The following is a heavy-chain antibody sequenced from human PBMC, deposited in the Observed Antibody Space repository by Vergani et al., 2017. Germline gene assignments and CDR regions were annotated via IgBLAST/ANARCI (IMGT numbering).Heavy chain of an antibody. CDR1: GYTFTGYY. CDR2: INPNSGGT. Sequence: QVQLVQSGAEVKKPGASVKVSCKASGYTFTGYYIHWVRQAPGQGLEWMGWINPNSGGTNYAQKIQGRVTMTRDTSISTAYMELSRLRSDDTAVYYCARDSDYDILTGLWDYWGQGTLVTVSS. J-gene: IGHJ4*02. D-gene: IGHD3-9*01. V-gene: IGHV1-2*02. CDR3: ARDSDYDILTGLWDY.